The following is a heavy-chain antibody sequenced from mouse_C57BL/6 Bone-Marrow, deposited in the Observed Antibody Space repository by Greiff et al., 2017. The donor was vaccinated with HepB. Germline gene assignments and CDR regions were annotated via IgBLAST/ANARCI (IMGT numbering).Heavy chain of an antibody. J-gene: IGHJ2*01. V-gene: IGHV1-64*01. CDR2: IHPNSGST. Sequence: VQLQQSGAELVKPGASVKLSCKASGYTFTSYWMHWVKQRPGQGLEWIGMIHPNSGSTNYNEKFKSKATLTVDKSSSTAYMQLSSLTSEDSAVYYCARGPFITRGYYYFDYWGQGTTLTVSS. D-gene: IGHD1-1*01. CDR3: ARGPFITRGYYYFDY. CDR1: GYTFTSYW.